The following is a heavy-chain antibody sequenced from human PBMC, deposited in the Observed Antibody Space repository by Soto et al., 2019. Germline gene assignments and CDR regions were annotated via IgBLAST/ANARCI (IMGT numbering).Heavy chain of an antibody. D-gene: IGHD3-9*01. J-gene: IGHJ6*02. CDR1: GGSLSRGYYY. CDR2: IHYSGST. Sequence: SEMMSLACTVGGGSLSRGYYYWRRIRQHPGKGLEWIGSIHYSGSTYYNPSLKSRVTISVDTSKNQCTLKLSSVTAADAAVYYCARANAILAGSGYYYYGMDAWGQGTTSTVPS. CDR3: ARANAILAGSGYYYYGMDA. V-gene: IGHV4-30-4*01.